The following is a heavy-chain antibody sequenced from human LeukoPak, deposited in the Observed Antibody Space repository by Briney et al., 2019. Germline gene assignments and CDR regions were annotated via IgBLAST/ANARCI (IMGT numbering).Heavy chain of an antibody. CDR1: GYTFTGHY. D-gene: IGHD3-16*01. Sequence: GASVKVSCKASGYTFTGHYIHWVRQAPGQGLEWMGWINLNSGDTNYAQKFQGRVAMTRDTSISTAYMELSRLRSDDTAVYYCARGVLRDHFDYWGQGTLVIVSS. V-gene: IGHV1-2*02. J-gene: IGHJ4*02. CDR2: INLNSGDT. CDR3: ARGVLRDHFDY.